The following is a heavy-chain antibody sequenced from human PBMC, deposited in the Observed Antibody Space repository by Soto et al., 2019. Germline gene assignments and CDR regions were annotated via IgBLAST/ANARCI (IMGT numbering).Heavy chain of an antibody. J-gene: IGHJ5*02. D-gene: IGHD6-25*01. CDR2: IYFTGNT. V-gene: IGHV4-39*01. CDR1: GGPITSSSHF. Sequence: SETLSLTCTASGGPITSSSHFWGWVPHPPGKGLEWIGTIYFTGNTYYTPSLKSRLTITIDTSKNEFSLRLNPVTAADTAVYYCAGQPFTIAAASYGRSNWFDPWGRGTLVTVS. CDR3: AGQPFTIAAASYGRSNWFDP.